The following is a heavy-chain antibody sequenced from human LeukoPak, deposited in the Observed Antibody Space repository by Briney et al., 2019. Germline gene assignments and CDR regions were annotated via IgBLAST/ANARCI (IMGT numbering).Heavy chain of an antibody. CDR3: ARDSGGWSNFDY. CDR2: INWNGGST. CDR1: GFTFDDYG. J-gene: IGHJ4*02. V-gene: IGHV3-20*04. Sequence: GGSLRLSCAASGFTFDDYGMSWVREAPGKGPEWVSGINWNGGSTGYADSVKGRFTISRDNAKNSLYLQMNSLRAEDTALYYCARDSGGWSNFDYWGQGTLVTVSS. D-gene: IGHD6-19*01.